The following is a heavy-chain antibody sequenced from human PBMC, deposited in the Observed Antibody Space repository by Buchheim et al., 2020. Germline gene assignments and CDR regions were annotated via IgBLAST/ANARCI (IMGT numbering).Heavy chain of an antibody. J-gene: IGHJ5*02. CDR3: ARGTMVQGVIGWFDP. CDR2: IYTTGTT. D-gene: IGHD3-10*01. Sequence: QVQLQASGPGLVKPSQTLSLTCTVSGDSISSGNHYWSWIRRTAGKGLEWIGRIYTTGTTNYNPSLRSRVTMSVDTSNKQFSLNLRSVTAADTAVYYCARGTMVQGVIGWFDPWGQG. CDR1: GDSISSGNHY. V-gene: IGHV4-61*02.